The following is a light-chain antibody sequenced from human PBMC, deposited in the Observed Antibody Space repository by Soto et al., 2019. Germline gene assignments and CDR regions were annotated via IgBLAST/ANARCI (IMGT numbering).Light chain of an antibody. CDR3: SSYAGSNNYV. J-gene: IGLJ1*01. Sequence: QSALTQPPSASGSPGQSVTISCTGTSSDVGAYNNLSCYQQHPGKAPKLMIYEVSKRPSGVPDRFSGSKSGNTASLTVSGLQAEDEADYYCSSYAGSNNYVFCTGTTLTVL. CDR1: SSDVGAYNN. CDR2: EVS. V-gene: IGLV2-8*01.